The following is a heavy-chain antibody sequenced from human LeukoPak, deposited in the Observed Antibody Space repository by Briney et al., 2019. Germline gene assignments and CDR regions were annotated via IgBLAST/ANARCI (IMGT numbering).Heavy chain of an antibody. J-gene: IGHJ4*02. CDR1: GVSVSDYY. CDR2: IYYTGST. Sequence: SETLSLMCTISGVSVSDYYWSWIRQSPGKGLEWIGYIYYTGSTSYNPSLKSRVTISADTSKNEFSLKLNSVTAADTAVYYCASRKLGNDYWGQGTLVTVSS. CDR3: ASRKLGNDY. V-gene: IGHV4-59*02. D-gene: IGHD7-27*01.